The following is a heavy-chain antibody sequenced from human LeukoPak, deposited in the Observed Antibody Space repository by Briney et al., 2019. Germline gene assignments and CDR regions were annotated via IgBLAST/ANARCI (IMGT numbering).Heavy chain of an antibody. D-gene: IGHD2-21*02. Sequence: GGSLRLSCAASGFNFRDSAMIWVRQAPGKGLEWVSGISGSGEMTYYADSVRGRFSISRDNYRNTLYLQMDSLSADDTGVYFCVKGDIVVITAVWSDWGQGIPVTVSS. CDR1: GFNFRDSA. CDR3: VKGDIVVITAVWSD. CDR2: ISGSGEMT. J-gene: IGHJ1*01. V-gene: IGHV3-23*01.